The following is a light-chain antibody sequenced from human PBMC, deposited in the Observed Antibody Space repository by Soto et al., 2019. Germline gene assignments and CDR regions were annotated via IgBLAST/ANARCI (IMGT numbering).Light chain of an antibody. CDR2: AAS. CDR1: QSNSSY. CDR3: QQSYSTPQVT. V-gene: IGKV1-39*01. J-gene: IGKJ5*01. Sequence: DIQMTQSPSSLSASVGDRVTITCRASQSNSSYLNWYQQKPGKAPKLLIYAASSLQSGVPSRFSGSGSGTDFTLTISSLQPEDFATYYCQQSYSTPQVTFGQGTRLEIK.